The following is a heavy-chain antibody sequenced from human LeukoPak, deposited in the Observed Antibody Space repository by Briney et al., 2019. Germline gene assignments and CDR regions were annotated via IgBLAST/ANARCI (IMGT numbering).Heavy chain of an antibody. V-gene: IGHV3-48*04. D-gene: IGHD1-26*01. J-gene: IGHJ4*02. CDR1: GFTFSSYS. Sequence: GGSLRLSCAASGFTFSSYSMNWVRQAPGKGLEWVSYISSSSSTIYYADSVKGRFTISRDNAKNSLYLQMNSLRAEDTAVYYCARDRESYEEMYYFDYWGQGTLVTVSS. CDR2: ISSSSSTI. CDR3: ARDRESYEEMYYFDY.